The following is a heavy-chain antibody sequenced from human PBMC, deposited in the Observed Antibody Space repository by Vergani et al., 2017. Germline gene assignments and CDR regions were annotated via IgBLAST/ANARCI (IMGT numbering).Heavy chain of an antibody. J-gene: IGHJ5*02. V-gene: IGHV4-34*01. CDR2: INHSGST. Sequence: QVQLQQWGAGLLKPSETLSLTCAVYGGSFSGYYWSWIRQPPGKGLEWMGEINHSGSTNYNPSLKSRVTISVDTSKNQFSRKLSSVTAADTAVYYCGREPSPPPRYDFWSGYYRRGWIDPWSQGTLVTVTS. CDR3: GREPSPPPRYDFWSGYYRRGWIDP. CDR1: GGSFSGYY. D-gene: IGHD3-3*01.